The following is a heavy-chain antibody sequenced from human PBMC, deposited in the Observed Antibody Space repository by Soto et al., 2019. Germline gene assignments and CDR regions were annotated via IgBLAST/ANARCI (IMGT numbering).Heavy chain of an antibody. J-gene: IGHJ5*02. Sequence: GASVKVSCKASGYTFTTHYMHWVRQAPGQGLEWMGVINPSGGSTNYAQKFQGRVTMTSDTSTSTVYMELSSVTTDDTAVYYCARVMVPTPVTTSNWFDPWGQGTLVTVSS. D-gene: IGHD4-17*01. CDR2: INPSGGST. V-gene: IGHV1-46*01. CDR1: GYTFTTHY. CDR3: ARVMVPTPVTTSNWFDP.